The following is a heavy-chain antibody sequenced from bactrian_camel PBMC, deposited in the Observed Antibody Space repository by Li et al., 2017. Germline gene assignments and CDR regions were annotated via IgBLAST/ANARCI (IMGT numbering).Heavy chain of an antibody. CDR2: IGSGGDT. Sequence: HVQLVESGGGSVQPGGSLSLSCAASGFAFSSAPMVWVRQAPGKGLEFVSGIGSGGDTVYAEFAKGRFTISKDEARDTVYLQMNSLKPEDTACIRACHTERLFALATMSRARGPRSPSP. D-gene: IGHD4*01. CDR1: GFAFSSAP. V-gene: IGHV3S9*01. J-gene: IGHJ4*01.